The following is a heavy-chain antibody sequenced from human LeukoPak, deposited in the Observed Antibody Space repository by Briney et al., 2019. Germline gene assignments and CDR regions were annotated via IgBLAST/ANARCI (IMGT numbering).Heavy chain of an antibody. Sequence: SQALSLTCAISGDSVSSDSAAWNWIRQSPSRGLEWLGRTYYRAKWYNDYAVSVKSRIAINPDTSKNQFSLQLNSVTPDDTAVYYCARVRRVAVTPYYFDYWGQGTLVTVSS. V-gene: IGHV6-1*01. CDR3: ARVRRVAVTPYYFDY. J-gene: IGHJ4*02. CDR1: GDSVSSDSAA. CDR2: TYYRAKWYN. D-gene: IGHD5-24*01.